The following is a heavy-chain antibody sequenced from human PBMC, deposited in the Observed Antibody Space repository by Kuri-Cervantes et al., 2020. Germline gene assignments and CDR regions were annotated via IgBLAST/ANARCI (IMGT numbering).Heavy chain of an antibody. Sequence: SETLSLTCTVSGGSISSGGYYWSWIRQHPGKGLEWIGYIYYSGSTNYNPSLKSRVTISVDTSKNQSSLKLSSVTAADTAVYYCARGTDYDILTGYFLPYFDYWGQGTLVTVSS. D-gene: IGHD3-9*01. CDR2: IYYSGST. V-gene: IGHV4-61*08. J-gene: IGHJ4*02. CDR3: ARGTDYDILTGYFLPYFDY. CDR1: GGSISSGGYY.